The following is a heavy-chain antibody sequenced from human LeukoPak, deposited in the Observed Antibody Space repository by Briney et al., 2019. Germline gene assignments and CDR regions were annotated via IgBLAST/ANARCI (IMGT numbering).Heavy chain of an antibody. CDR2: VSGNGDTT. CDR3: VKGIGTWPLYYALDV. Sequence: GGSLRLSCSVSGITFSSHAMHWVRQAPGKRLEYISGVSGNGDTTYYADSVKGRITISRDNSKSTLYLQMSSLRAEDTAVYYCVKGIGTWPLYYALDVWGQGTTVTVS. V-gene: IGHV3-64D*06. CDR1: GITFSSHA. J-gene: IGHJ6*02.